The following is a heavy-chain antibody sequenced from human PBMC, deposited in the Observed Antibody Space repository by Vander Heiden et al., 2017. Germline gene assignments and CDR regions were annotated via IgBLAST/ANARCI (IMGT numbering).Heavy chain of an antibody. CDR3: ARVTKVPAAIYGMDV. V-gene: IGHV1-18*01. D-gene: IGHD2-2*01. J-gene: IGHJ6*02. Sequence: QVQLVQSGAAVTKPGASVKVSCKASGYTFTGYGISWVRQAPGQGLEWMGWISAYNGNTNYAQKLQGRVTMTTDTSSNTAYMELRSLRSDDTAVYYCARVTKVPAAIYGMDVWGQGTTVSVSS. CDR2: ISAYNGNT. CDR1: GYTFTGYG.